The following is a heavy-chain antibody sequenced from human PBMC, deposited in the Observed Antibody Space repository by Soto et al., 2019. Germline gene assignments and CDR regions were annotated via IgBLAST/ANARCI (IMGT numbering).Heavy chain of an antibody. D-gene: IGHD3-3*01. CDR1: GGYISSGDYY. CDR3: ARATIFGVVIFDY. Sequence: QVQLQESGPGLVKPSQTLSLTCTVSGGYISSGDYYWSWIRQPPGMGLEWIGYVYSSGSTYYNPSLKSRVTISVDTPKNQFSLKLSSVTAADTAVYYCARATIFGVVIFDYWGQGTLVTVSS. V-gene: IGHV4-30-4*01. J-gene: IGHJ4*02. CDR2: VYSSGST.